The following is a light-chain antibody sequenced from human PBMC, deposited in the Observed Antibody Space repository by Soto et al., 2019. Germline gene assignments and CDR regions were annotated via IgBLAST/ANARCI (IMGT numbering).Light chain of an antibody. V-gene: IGLV2-14*01. CDR3: SLYSSSSTLV. J-gene: IGLJ2*01. CDR1: SSDVGGYNY. Sequence: QSALTQPASVSGSPGQSITISCTGTSSDVGGYNYVSWYQQHPGKAPKLMIYDVSNRPSGVSNRFSGSKSCNTASLTISGLQAEDEADYYCSLYSSSSTLVFGGGTKLTVL. CDR2: DVS.